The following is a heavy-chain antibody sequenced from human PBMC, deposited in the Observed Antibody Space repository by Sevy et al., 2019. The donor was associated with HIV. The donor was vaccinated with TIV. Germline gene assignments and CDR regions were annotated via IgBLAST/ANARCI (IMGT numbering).Heavy chain of an antibody. V-gene: IGHV4-34*01. D-gene: IGHD3-3*01. Sequence: SETLSLTCAVYGGSFSGYYWSWIRQPPGKGLEWIGEINHSGSTNYNPSLKGRVTISVDTSKNQFSLKLSSVTAADTAVYYCARMPYYDFWSGSPYGMDVWGQGTTVTVSS. J-gene: IGHJ6*02. CDR2: INHSGST. CDR3: ARMPYYDFWSGSPYGMDV. CDR1: GGSFSGYY.